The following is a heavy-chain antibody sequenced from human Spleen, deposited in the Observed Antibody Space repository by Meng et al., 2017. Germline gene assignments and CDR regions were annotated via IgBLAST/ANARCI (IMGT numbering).Heavy chain of an antibody. J-gene: IGHJ4*02. D-gene: IGHD5-18*01. Sequence: GESLKISCAASGFTFSSYAMHWVRQAPGKGLEWVSAIGGRGGSSYYADAVKGRFTISRDNAKNSLFLQMNSLRAEDTAVYYCVRGHIDTGGYFDYWGQGTPVTVSS. CDR3: VRGHIDTGGYFDY. CDR1: GFTFSSYA. V-gene: IGHV3-23*01. CDR2: IGGRGGSS.